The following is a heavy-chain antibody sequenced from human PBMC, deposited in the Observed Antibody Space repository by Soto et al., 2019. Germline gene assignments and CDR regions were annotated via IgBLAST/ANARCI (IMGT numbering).Heavy chain of an antibody. CDR2: IKSKTDGGTT. J-gene: IGHJ6*02. CDR3: TTVDWNYCYYYYGMDV. V-gene: IGHV3-15*01. CDR1: GFTFSNAW. D-gene: IGHD1-7*01. Sequence: GGSLRLSCTASGFTFSNAWMSWVRQAPGKGLEWVGRIKSKTDGGTTDYAAPVKGRFTISRDDSKNTLYLQMNSLKTEDTAVYYCTTVDWNYCYYYYGMDVWGQGTTVTVSS.